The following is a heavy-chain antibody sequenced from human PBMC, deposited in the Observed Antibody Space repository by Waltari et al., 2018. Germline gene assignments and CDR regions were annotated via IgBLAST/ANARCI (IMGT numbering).Heavy chain of an antibody. D-gene: IGHD1-1*01. CDR2: INPFRGMS. CDR1: GGTLSSYT. CDR3: ARSGEMKGTVDY. V-gene: IGHV1-69*02. Sequence: QVQLVQSGAEVKKPGSSVKVSCKASGGTLSSYTVTWVRQAPGQGLEWMGSINPFRGMSKYAQSLQARLTITVDQSTKTGYMELKSLRPEDTGVYYCARSGEMKGTVDYWGQGTLVTVSS. J-gene: IGHJ4*02.